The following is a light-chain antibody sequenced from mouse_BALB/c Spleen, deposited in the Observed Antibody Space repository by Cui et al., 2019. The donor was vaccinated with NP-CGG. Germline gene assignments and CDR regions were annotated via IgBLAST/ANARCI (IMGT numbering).Light chain of an antibody. CDR1: TGAVTTSNY. V-gene: IGLV1*01. Sequence: QAVVTKKSALTTSPGETVTLTCRSSTGAVTTSNYANWVQEKPDHLFTGLIGGTKNRAPSVPVRFSGSLIGDKAALTITGAQTEDEAIYFCALWYSNHWVFGGGTKLTVL. J-gene: IGLJ1*01. CDR3: ALWYSNHWV. CDR2: GTK.